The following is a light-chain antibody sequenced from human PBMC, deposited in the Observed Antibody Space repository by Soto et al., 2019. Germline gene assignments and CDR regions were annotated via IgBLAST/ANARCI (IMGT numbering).Light chain of an antibody. Sequence: DIQMTHSPSTLSASVGDRVTITCRASQSISSWLAWYQQKPGKAPKLLIYDASSLESGVPSRFSGSGSGTEFTLTISSLQPDDFATYYCQQYNSYSWITFGQGTRLE. CDR1: QSISSW. V-gene: IGKV1-5*01. CDR2: DAS. CDR3: QQYNSYSWIT. J-gene: IGKJ5*01.